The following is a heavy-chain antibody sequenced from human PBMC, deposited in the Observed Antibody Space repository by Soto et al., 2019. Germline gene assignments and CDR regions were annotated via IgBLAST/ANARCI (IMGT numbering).Heavy chain of an antibody. CDR2: IYYSGST. CDR1: GGSISSGGYY. Sequence: PSETLSLTCTVSGGSISSGGYYWSWIRQHPGKGLEWIGYIYYSGSTYYNPSLKSRVTISVDTSKNQFSLKLSSVTAADTAVYYCAGTQTRIAAAGEYFDYWGQGTLVTVSS. J-gene: IGHJ4*02. CDR3: AGTQTRIAAAGEYFDY. V-gene: IGHV4-31*03. D-gene: IGHD6-13*01.